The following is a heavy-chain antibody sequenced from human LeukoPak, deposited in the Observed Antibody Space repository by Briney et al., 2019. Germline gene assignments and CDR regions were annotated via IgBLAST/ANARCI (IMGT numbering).Heavy chain of an antibody. Sequence: GGSLRLSCAASGFTVSSNYMSWVRQAPGKGLEWVSVIYSGGSTYYADSVEGRFTISRHNSKNTLYLQMNSLRAEDTAVYYCARDRKSYSGYAYGMDVWGQGTTVTVSS. J-gene: IGHJ6*02. CDR3: ARDRKSYSGYAYGMDV. D-gene: IGHD5-12*01. CDR1: GFTVSSNY. CDR2: IYSGGST. V-gene: IGHV3-53*04.